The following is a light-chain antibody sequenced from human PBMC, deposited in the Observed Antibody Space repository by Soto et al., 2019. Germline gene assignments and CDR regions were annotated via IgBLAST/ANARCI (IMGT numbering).Light chain of an antibody. CDR2: MAS. CDR1: QSISNW. V-gene: IGKV1-5*03. Sequence: DIQMTQSPSTLSASVGDRVTITCRASQSISNWLACYQQKPGKAPRLLIYMASSLESGVPSRFSGSGSGTEFTLTLSRLQADDFATYYCEQYNSYSHTFGQGTKLEIK. CDR3: EQYNSYSHT. J-gene: IGKJ2*01.